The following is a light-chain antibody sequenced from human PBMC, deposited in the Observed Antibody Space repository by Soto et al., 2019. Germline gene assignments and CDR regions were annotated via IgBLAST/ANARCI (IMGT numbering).Light chain of an antibody. V-gene: IGKV1-5*03. CDR3: HQYSNYPWT. CDR2: KAS. CDR1: QTISSW. J-gene: IGKJ1*01. Sequence: DLQMTQSPSTLSASVGDRVTITCRASQTISSWLAWYQQKPGKAPKVLIHKASSLETGVPSRFSGSGSGTEFTLTISSLQPDDFATYYCHQYSNYPWTFGQGTRVEIE.